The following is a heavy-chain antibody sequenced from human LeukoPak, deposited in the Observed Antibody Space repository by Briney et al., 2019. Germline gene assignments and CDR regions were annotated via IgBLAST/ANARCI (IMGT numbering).Heavy chain of an antibody. Sequence: PGGSLRLSCAASGFTFSSYSMNWVRQAPGKGLEWVSSISSSSSYIYYADSVKGRFTISRDNAKNSLYLQMNSLRAEDTAVYYCARVGHYDILTGHAFDIWGQGTTVTVS. J-gene: IGHJ3*02. CDR2: ISSSSSYI. V-gene: IGHV3-21*01. CDR3: ARVGHYDILTGHAFDI. CDR1: GFTFSSYS. D-gene: IGHD3-9*01.